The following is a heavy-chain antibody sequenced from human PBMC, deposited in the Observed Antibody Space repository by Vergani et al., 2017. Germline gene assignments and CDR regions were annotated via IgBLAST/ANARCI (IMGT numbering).Heavy chain of an antibody. D-gene: IGHD2-8*02. V-gene: IGHV4-34*02. Sequence: QVQLQQWGAGVVKPSGTLSLTCAGFGESFSSLYCSRIRQPPGKGLEWIGEINNDGHTNYNPSLESRVTVSRDTAKNQFSLNLMSVTAADTAMYYCAVRPRVNLVGEEIVTKRTFDFWSQGTLVTVSS. CDR3: AVRPRVNLVGEEIVTKRTFDF. J-gene: IGHJ4*02. CDR1: GESFSSLY. CDR2: INNDGHT.